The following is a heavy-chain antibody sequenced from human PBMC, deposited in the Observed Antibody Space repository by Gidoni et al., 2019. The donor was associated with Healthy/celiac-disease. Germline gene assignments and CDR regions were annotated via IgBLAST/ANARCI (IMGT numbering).Heavy chain of an antibody. CDR1: GGSISRYY. V-gene: IGHV4-59*01. D-gene: IGHD3-22*01. Sequence: QVQLQESGPGLVKPSETLSLTRTVSGGSISRYYWSWIRQPPGKGLEWIGYIYYSGSTNYNPSLKSRVTISVDTSKNQFSLKLSSVTAADTAVYYCAREGGGSSGYSDAFDIWGQGTMVTVSS. J-gene: IGHJ3*02. CDR3: AREGGGSSGYSDAFDI. CDR2: IYYSGST.